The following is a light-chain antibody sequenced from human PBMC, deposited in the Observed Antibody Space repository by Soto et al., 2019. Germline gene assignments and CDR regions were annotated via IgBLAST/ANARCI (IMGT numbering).Light chain of an antibody. V-gene: IGKV3-20*01. CDR1: QTVSSSY. CDR2: GAS. Sequence: EIVLTQSPGTLSLSPGERATLSCRASQTVSSSYLACQQKSGQAPRLLIYGASSRATGIPDRFSGSGSGTDFILTISRLEPEDFAEYYCQQYGSPPRTFGQGTKVEIK. J-gene: IGKJ1*01. CDR3: QQYGSPPRT.